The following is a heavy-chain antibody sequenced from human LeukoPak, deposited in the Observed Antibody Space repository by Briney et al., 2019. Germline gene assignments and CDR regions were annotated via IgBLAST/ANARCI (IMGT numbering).Heavy chain of an antibody. CDR3: AKILGSWYSAFDI. Sequence: GGSLRLSCAASEFTFSTYAMSWVRQAPGKGLEWVLAISGSGGSTYYADSVKGRFTISRDNSKNTLFLQMNSLRAEDAAVYYCAKILGSWYSAFDIWGQGTMFTVSS. CDR2: ISGSGGST. CDR1: EFTFSTYA. J-gene: IGHJ3*02. D-gene: IGHD6-13*01. V-gene: IGHV3-23*01.